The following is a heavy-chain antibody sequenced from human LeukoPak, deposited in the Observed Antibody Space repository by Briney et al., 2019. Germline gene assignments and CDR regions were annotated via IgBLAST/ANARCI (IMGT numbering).Heavy chain of an antibody. J-gene: IGHJ5*02. D-gene: IGHD3-10*01. V-gene: IGHV1-46*01. CDR1: GYTFTSYY. CDR3: ARDLGSIPRRAPMARLREGNWLDH. CDR2: INPSGGST. Sequence: SSGKVSCKASGYTFTSYYMHWGRQSPGQGRGGRGIINPSGGSTSYAQKFQGRVTITRDTSTSTVYMELSSLTSEDTAVYYCARDLGSIPRRAPMARLREGNWLDHWGQGTLVTVSS.